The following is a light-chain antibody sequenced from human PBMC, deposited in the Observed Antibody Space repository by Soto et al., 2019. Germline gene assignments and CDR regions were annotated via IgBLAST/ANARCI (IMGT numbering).Light chain of an antibody. CDR2: TAS. J-gene: IGKJ2*01. CDR1: QSITTY. CDR3: QQSLSNPYT. Sequence: DIQMTQSPSSLSASVGDRVTITCRASQSITTYLNWYQHKPGKAPELLIYTASSLQSGVPSRFSGSGSGTDFTLTISSLHPEDVATYFCQQSLSNPYTVGQGTKVDSK. V-gene: IGKV1-39*01.